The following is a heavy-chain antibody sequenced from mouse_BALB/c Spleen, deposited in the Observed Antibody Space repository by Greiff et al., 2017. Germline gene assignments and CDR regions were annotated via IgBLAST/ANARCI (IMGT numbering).Heavy chain of an antibody. V-gene: IGHV3-8*02. CDR3: ARYRPYYYGSSYYAMDY. CDR2: ISYSGST. Sequence: EVKVVESGPSLVKPSQTLSLTCSVTGDSITSGYWNWIRKFPGNKLEYMGYISYSGSTYYNPSLKSRISITRDTSKNQYYLQLNSVTTEDTATYYCARYRPYYYGSSYYAMDYWGQGTSVTVSS. D-gene: IGHD1-1*01. J-gene: IGHJ4*01. CDR1: GDSITSGY.